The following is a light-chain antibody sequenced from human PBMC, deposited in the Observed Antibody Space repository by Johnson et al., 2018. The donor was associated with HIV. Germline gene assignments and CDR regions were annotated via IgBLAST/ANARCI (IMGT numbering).Light chain of an antibody. CDR3: GTWDSSLSASKV. CDR2: EDN. CDR1: SSDMGNYA. J-gene: IGLJ1*01. V-gene: IGLV1-51*02. Sequence: HSVLTQPPSVSAAPGQKVTISCSGSSSDMGNYAVSWYQQLPGTAPKLLIYEDNKRPSGIPDRFSGSKSGTSATLGITGLQTGDEVDYYCGTWDSSLSASKVFGTGTKVTVL.